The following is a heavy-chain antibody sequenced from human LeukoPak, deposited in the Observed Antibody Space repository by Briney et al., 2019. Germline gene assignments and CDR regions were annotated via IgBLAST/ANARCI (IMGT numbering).Heavy chain of an antibody. CDR1: GGSISSGGYS. CDR2: IYHSGST. J-gene: IGHJ4*02. D-gene: IGHD3-10*01. Sequence: SQTLSLTCAVSGGSISSGGYSWSWIRQPPGKGLEWIGYIYHSGSTYYNPSLKSRVTISVDRSKNQFSLKLSSVTAADTAVYYCARGGLLWFGELPNYWGQGTLVTVSS. CDR3: ARGGLLWFGELPNY. V-gene: IGHV4-30-2*01.